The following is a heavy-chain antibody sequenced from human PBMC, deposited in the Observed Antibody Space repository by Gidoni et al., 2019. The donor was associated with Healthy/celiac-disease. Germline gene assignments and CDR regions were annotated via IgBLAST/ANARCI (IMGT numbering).Heavy chain of an antibody. Sequence: EVQPVESGGGLVKPGGSLRPSCAASGFTFSSYSMNGVRQAPGKGLEWVSSINSSISYIYYADSVKGRFTISRDNAKNSLYPQMNSLRAEDTAVYYCARERAEYSGLFDYWGQGTLVTVSS. D-gene: IGHD6-6*01. CDR3: ARERAEYSGLFDY. J-gene: IGHJ4*02. V-gene: IGHV3-21*01. CDR2: INSSISYI. CDR1: GFTFSSYS.